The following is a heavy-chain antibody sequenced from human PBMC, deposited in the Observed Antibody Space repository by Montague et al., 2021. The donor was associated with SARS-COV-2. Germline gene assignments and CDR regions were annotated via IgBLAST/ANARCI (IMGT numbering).Heavy chain of an antibody. D-gene: IGHD6-19*01. Sequence: PALVKPTQTLTLTCTFSGFSLNTSGMCVSWIRQPPGKALERLARIDWDDDKYNSTSLKTRLTISKDTSKNQVVLTMTNMDPVDTAAYYCARTYAPSAVAVDYWGQRTLVTVSS. CDR3: ARTYAPSAVAVDY. CDR1: GFSLNTSGMC. V-gene: IGHV2-70*11. CDR2: IDWDDDK. J-gene: IGHJ4*02.